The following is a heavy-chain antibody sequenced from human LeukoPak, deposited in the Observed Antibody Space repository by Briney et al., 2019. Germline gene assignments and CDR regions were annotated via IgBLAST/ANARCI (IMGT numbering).Heavy chain of an antibody. V-gene: IGHV4-39*07. J-gene: IGHJ4*02. D-gene: IGHD3-22*01. Sequence: PSETLSLTCTVSGGSISSSSYYWGWIRQPPGKGLEWIGSIYYSGSTYYNPSLKSRVTISVDTSKNQFSLKLSSVTAADTAVYYCARDSRKIVVANDGLSFDYWGQGTLVTVSS. CDR2: IYYSGST. CDR3: ARDSRKIVVANDGLSFDY. CDR1: GGSISSSSYY.